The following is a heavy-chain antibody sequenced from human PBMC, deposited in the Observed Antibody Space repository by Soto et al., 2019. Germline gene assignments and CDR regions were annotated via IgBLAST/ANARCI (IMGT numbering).Heavy chain of an antibody. CDR3: ARVRCSGGSCYPPNNWFDP. J-gene: IGHJ5*02. CDR2: IIPIFGTA. Sequence: SVKVSCKASGGTFSSYAISWVLQAPGQGLEWMGGIIPIFGTANYAQKFQGRVTITADESTSTAYMELSSLRSEDTAVYYCARVRCSGGSCYPPNNWFDPWGQGXLVTVSS. CDR1: GGTFSSYA. D-gene: IGHD2-15*01. V-gene: IGHV1-69*13.